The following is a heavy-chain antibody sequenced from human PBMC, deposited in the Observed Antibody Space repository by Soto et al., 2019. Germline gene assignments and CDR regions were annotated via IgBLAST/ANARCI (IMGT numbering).Heavy chain of an antibody. V-gene: IGHV3-64D*08. D-gene: IGHD6-13*01. CDR2: ISRNGGST. CDR3: VKGADSSGWYDY. CDR1: GFTFSNSG. Sequence: GSLRLSCSASGFTFSNSGMHWVRQAPGKGLEYVSAISRNGGSTYYADSVKGRFTISRDNSKNTLYLQMSSLRSEDAAVYYCVKGADSSGWYDYWGQGTLVTVSS. J-gene: IGHJ4*02.